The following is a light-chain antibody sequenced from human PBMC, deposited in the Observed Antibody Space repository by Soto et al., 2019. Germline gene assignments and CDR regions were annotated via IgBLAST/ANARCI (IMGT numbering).Light chain of an antibody. J-gene: IGKJ1*01. Sequence: DIVMTQSPLSLPVTPGEPASISCRSSQTLLHSNGNSYLDWNLQKPGQSPQLLIYLGSNRASGVPDRFSGSGSGTDFTLKISRVEAEDVGVYYCMQALQTPRTFGQGTKVEIK. CDR3: MQALQTPRT. V-gene: IGKV2-28*01. CDR2: LGS. CDR1: QTLLHSNGNSY.